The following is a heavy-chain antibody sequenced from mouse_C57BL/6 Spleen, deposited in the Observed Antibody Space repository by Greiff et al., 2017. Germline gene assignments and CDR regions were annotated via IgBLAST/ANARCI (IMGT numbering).Heavy chain of an antibody. Sequence: QVQLQQPGAELVMPGASVKLSCKASGYTFTSYWMNWVSQRPGKGLEWIGEIDPSDSYTNSNEKFKGKSTLTVDKSSSTAYMQLSSLTSEDSAVYCCARWYYGRGAMDDWGQGTSVTVSS. CDR2: IDPSDSYT. J-gene: IGHJ4*01. CDR3: ARWYYGRGAMDD. D-gene: IGHD2-1*01. CDR1: GYTFTSYW. V-gene: IGHV1-69*01.